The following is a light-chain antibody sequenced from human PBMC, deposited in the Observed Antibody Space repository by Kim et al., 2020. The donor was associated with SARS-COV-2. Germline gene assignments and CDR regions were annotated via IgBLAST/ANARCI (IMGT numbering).Light chain of an antibody. Sequence: SASVGDRVTITCRAGQAIRKYVAWYQQKPGKIPKLLIHAVSTLQSGVPSRFSGGGSGTDFTLTIRGLQPEDVATYYCQTYDTVPYNFGQGTKLEIK. V-gene: IGKV1-27*01. CDR3: QTYDTVPYN. CDR1: QAIRKY. J-gene: IGKJ2*01. CDR2: AVS.